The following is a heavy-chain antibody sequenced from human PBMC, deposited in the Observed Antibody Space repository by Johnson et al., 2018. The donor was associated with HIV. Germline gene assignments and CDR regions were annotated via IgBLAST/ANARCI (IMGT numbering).Heavy chain of an antibody. CDR2: IRYDGINQ. V-gene: IGHV3-30*02. D-gene: IGHD6-13*01. Sequence: QVQLVESGGGLIQPGGSLRLSCAASGFNFNIYGMHWVRQAPGKGLEWVAFIRYDGINQDYADSVKGRFTISRDNSKHTLYLQMNSLRAEDTAVYYCAGEGIAAARSECAFDIWGQGTMVTVSA. J-gene: IGHJ3*02. CDR1: GFNFNIYG. CDR3: AGEGIAAARSECAFDI.